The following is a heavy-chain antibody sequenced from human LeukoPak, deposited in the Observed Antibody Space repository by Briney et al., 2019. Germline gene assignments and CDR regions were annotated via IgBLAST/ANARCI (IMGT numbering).Heavy chain of an antibody. CDR3: AKIPSATVVTSFGL. CDR1: GFTFSSYG. V-gene: IGHV3-30*18. Sequence: GGSLRLSCAASGFTFSSYGMHWVRQAPGKGLEWVAVISYDGSNKYYADSVKGRFTISRDNSKNTLYPQMNSLRAEDTAVYYCAKIPSATVVTSFGLWGQGTLVTVSS. CDR2: ISYDGSNK. D-gene: IGHD4-23*01. J-gene: IGHJ5*02.